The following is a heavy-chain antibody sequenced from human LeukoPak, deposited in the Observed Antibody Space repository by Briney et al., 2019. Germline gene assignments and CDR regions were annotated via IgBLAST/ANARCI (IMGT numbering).Heavy chain of an antibody. J-gene: IGHJ4*02. D-gene: IGHD6-13*01. V-gene: IGHV4-39*07. Sequence: PSETLSLTCTVSGGSISSSSYYWGWLRQPPGKGLEWIVSIYYSGSTYYNPSLKSRVTISVDTSKNQFSLKLSSVTAADTAVYYCAREVDAVAAAANYFDYWGQGTLVTVSS. CDR1: GGSISSSSYY. CDR3: AREVDAVAAAANYFDY. CDR2: IYYSGST.